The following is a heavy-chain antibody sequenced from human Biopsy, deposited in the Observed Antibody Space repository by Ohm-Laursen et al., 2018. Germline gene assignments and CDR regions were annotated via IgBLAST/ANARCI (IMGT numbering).Heavy chain of an antibody. D-gene: IGHD2-15*01. J-gene: IGHJ1*01. CDR2: INPHSGTT. CDR3: AKGQDLRGGAKYFQH. CDR1: GYTFTGQY. Sequence: GASVKVSCKASGYTFTGQYLHWVRQVPGQGLEWMGWINPHSGTTKFAQDFQGRVTMTRDTSITTAYMELRRLRSDDTAVYYCAKGQDLRGGAKYFQHWGQGALVTVSS. V-gene: IGHV1-2*02.